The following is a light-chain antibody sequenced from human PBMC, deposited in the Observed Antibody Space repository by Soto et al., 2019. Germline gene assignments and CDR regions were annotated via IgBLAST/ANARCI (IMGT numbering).Light chain of an antibody. CDR2: DAS. CDR3: QQYDNLPIT. CDR1: QSISGW. V-gene: IGKV1-5*01. Sequence: IQMTQSPSILSASVGDRVTITCRASQSISGWLAWYQQKPGKPPKLLIYDASSLEGGVPSRFSGSGSGTDFTFTISSLQPEDIATYYCQQYDNLPITFGQGTRLEIK. J-gene: IGKJ5*01.